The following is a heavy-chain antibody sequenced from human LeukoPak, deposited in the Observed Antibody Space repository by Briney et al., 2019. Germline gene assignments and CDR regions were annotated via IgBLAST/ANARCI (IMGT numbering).Heavy chain of an antibody. J-gene: IGHJ4*02. D-gene: IGHD3-10*01. CDR2: IYYSGST. CDR3: ARGYHYYGSGSRGVISRFDY. CDR1: GGSISSGGYS. V-gene: IGHV4-61*08. Sequence: PSETLSLTCAVSGGSISSGGYSWSWIRQPPGKGLEWIGYIYYSGSTNYNPSLKSRVTISVDTSKNQFSLKLSSVTAADTAVYYCARGYHYYGSGSRGVISRFDYWGQGTLVTVSS.